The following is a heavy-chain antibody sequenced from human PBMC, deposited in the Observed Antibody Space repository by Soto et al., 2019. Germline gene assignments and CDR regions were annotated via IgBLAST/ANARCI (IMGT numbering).Heavy chain of an antibody. CDR2: IIPIFGTA. V-gene: IGHV1-69*13. CDR3: ARVGGNWSRHYGMDV. D-gene: IGHD2-15*01. Sequence: SVKVSCKASGGTFSSYAISWVRQAPGQGLEWMGGIIPIFGTANYAQKFQGRVTITADESTSTAYMELSSLRSEDTAVYYCARVGGNWSRHYGMDVWGQGTTVTVSS. CDR1: GGTFSSYA. J-gene: IGHJ6*02.